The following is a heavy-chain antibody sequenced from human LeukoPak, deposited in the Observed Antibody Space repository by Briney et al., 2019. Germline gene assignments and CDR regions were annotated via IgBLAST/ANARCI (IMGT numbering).Heavy chain of an antibody. CDR1: GGFIASYS. CDR3: ARGPSGYYYG. D-gene: IGHD3-22*01. V-gene: IGHV4-4*07. J-gene: IGHJ4*02. CDR2: IYTSGGS. Sequence: PSEPLSLTCTVSGGFIASYSWSWIRQPAGKGLEWIGRIYTSGGSDYNPPLKSRVTMSLDTSKNQFYLKMTSVTAADTAVYYCARGPSGYYYGWGQGILVTVSS.